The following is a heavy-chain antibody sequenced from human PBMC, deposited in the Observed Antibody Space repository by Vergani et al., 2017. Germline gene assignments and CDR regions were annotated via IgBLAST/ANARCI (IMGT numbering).Heavy chain of an antibody. CDR3: ARDRGYSYGPFDY. CDR1: GFTFSSYG. V-gene: IGHV3-30*03. J-gene: IGHJ4*02. CDR2: ISYDGSNK. Sequence: QVQLVESGGGVVQPGRSLRLSCAASGFTFSSYGMHWVRQAPGKGLEWVAVISYDGSNKYYADSVKGRFTISRDNSKNTLYLQMNSLRAEDTAVYYCARDRGYSYGPFDYWGQGTLVTVSS. D-gene: IGHD5-18*01.